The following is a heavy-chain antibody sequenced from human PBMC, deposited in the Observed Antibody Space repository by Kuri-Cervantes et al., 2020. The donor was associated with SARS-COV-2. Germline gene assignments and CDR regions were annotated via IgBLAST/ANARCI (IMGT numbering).Heavy chain of an antibody. D-gene: IGHD1-26*01. J-gene: IGHJ6*02. Sequence: ETLSLTCAASGFTFSSHWIHWVRQAPGKGLEWVASIGSGGSFRNYADSVKGRFTISRDNAKNSLLLQMNSLRVEDTAVYYCARDWASGCYDYGMDVWGQGTTVTVSS. V-gene: IGHV3-21*01. CDR1: GFTFSSHW. CDR3: ARDWASGCYDYGMDV. CDR2: IGSGGSFR.